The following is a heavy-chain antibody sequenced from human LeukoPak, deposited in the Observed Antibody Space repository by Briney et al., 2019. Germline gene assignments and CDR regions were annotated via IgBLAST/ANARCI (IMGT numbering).Heavy chain of an antibody. CDR1: GFTFSSYD. J-gene: IGHJ4*02. Sequence: GGSLRLSCAASGFTFSSYDMHWVRQATGKGLEWVSAIGTAGDTYYPCSVKGRFTISRENAKNSLYLQMNSLRAGDTAVYYCARASRNGHFDYWGQGTLVTVSS. CDR3: ARASRNGHFDY. D-gene: IGHD1-1*01. CDR2: IGTAGDT. V-gene: IGHV3-13*01.